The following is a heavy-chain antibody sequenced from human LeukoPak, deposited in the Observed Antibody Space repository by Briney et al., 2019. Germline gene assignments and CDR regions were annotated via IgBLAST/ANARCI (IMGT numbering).Heavy chain of an antibody. J-gene: IGHJ4*02. Sequence: GASVKVSCKASGYTFTGYYMHWVRQAPGQGLEWMGGINPNSGGTNYAQKFQGRVTMTRDTSISTAYMELSRLRSDDTAVYYCARSRGSSWIFFDYWGQGTLVTVSS. CDR1: GYTFTGYY. V-gene: IGHV1-2*02. D-gene: IGHD6-13*01. CDR3: ARSRGSSWIFFDY. CDR2: INPNSGGT.